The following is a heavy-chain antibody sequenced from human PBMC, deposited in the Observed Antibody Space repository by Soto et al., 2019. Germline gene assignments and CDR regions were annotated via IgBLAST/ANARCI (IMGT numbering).Heavy chain of an antibody. CDR1: GASISSTSSGDW. CDR3: AKMVGATLVDY. D-gene: IGHD1-26*01. V-gene: IGHV4-4*02. Sequence: QVQLQESGPGLVKPSGTLSLTCTVSGASISSTSSGDWWSWVRQPPGKGLEWIGEIHHSGSTNYNPSPKSRVTMSVDKSKNQLSLRLSSVPAADTAVYYCAKMVGATLVDYWGQGTLVTVSS. J-gene: IGHJ4*02. CDR2: IHHSGST.